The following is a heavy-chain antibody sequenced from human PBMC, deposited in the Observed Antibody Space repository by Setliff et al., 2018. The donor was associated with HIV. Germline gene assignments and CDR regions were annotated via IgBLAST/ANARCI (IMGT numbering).Heavy chain of an antibody. D-gene: IGHD4-4*01. V-gene: IGHV4-38-2*01. CDR3: ARRTTSTWWFDP. CDR1: GYSISSGYY. Sequence: SETLSLTCAVSGYSISSGYYWGWIRQPPGKGLEWIGSIYHSGSTYYNPSLKSRVTMSVDMSKNQFSLNLTSVTAADTAVYYCARRTTSTWWFDPWGQGTLVTVSS. J-gene: IGHJ5*02. CDR2: IYHSGST.